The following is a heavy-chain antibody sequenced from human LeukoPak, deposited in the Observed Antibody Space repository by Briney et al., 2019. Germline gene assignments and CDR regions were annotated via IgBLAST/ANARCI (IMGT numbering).Heavy chain of an antibody. CDR3: TKEGPVNAIGDL. D-gene: IGHD2-21*01. J-gene: IGHJ5*02. CDR2: ISDGGYTT. V-gene: IGHV3-23*01. Sequence: GGSLRLSCAASGFTFSTYAFSWVRQAPGKGLEWVSAISDGGYTTYYADSVKGRFTISRENSKNTLYLQTSSLRADDTAVYYCTKEGPVNAIGDLWGQGTLVTVSS. CDR1: GFTFSTYA.